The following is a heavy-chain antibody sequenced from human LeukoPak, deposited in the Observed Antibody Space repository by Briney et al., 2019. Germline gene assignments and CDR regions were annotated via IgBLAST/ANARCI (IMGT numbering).Heavy chain of an antibody. CDR3: ARRSEFGVLYYMDV. CDR1: GFTFSTYN. J-gene: IGHJ6*03. CDR2: ISCSSGTI. Sequence: PGGSLRLSCTASGFTFSTYNMNWFRQPPGKGLEWVSYISCSSGTIYYADSVKGRFTTSGDTSKNSLYLQMNCLSAEDTAVYYCARRSEFGVLYYMDVWGKGTTVTVSS. D-gene: IGHD3-16*01. V-gene: IGHV3-48*01.